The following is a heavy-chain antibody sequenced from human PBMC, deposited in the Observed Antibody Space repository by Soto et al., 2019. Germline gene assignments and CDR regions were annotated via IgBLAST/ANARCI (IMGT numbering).Heavy chain of an antibody. Sequence: QVQLVESGGGVVQPGRSLRLSCAASGFTFSSYGMHWVRQAPGKGLEWVAVISYDGSNKYYADSVKGRFTISRDNSKNTLYLQMNSLRAEDTAVYYCAKDQSLREAFDIWGQGTMVTVSS. CDR1: GFTFSSYG. J-gene: IGHJ3*02. D-gene: IGHD3-16*01. V-gene: IGHV3-30*18. CDR3: AKDQSLREAFDI. CDR2: ISYDGSNK.